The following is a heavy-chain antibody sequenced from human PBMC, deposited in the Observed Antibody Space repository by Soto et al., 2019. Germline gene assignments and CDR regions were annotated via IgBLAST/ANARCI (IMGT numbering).Heavy chain of an antibody. CDR2: ISGSGGST. J-gene: IGHJ4*02. Sequence: LRLSCAASGFTFSSYAMSWVRQAPGKGLEWVSAISGSGGSTYYADSVKGRFTISRDNSKNTLYLQMNSLRAEDMAVYYCANPLMGSRFLFDYCAQGSLVPGSS. D-gene: IGHD3-16*01. V-gene: IGHV3-23*01. CDR1: GFTFSSYA. CDR3: ANPLMGSRFLFDY.